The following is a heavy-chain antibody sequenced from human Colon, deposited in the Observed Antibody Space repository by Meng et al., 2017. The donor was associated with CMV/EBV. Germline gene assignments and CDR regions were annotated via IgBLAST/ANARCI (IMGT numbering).Heavy chain of an antibody. CDR1: GFTFSNYA. Sequence: LGGSGGGVGEIGGSLRLSWEASGFTFSNYAMHWVRQAPGKGLEWVAFIWFDGSSKDYADSVKGRFTISRDNSMNRLYLQVNSLRSEDTAVYYCVKTGTAWQFDFWGQGTLVTVSS. CDR2: IWFDGSSK. CDR3: VKTGTAWQFDF. V-gene: IGHV3-30*02. J-gene: IGHJ4*02. D-gene: IGHD2-21*02.